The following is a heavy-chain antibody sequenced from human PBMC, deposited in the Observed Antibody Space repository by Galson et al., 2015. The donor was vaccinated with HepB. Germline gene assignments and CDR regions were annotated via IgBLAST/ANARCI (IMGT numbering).Heavy chain of an antibody. CDR1: GYMFIGYY. J-gene: IGHJ4*02. CDR3: ARDVQPDF. D-gene: IGHD2-2*01. CDR2: ISADSGST. V-gene: IGHV1-2*06. Sequence: SVKVSCKASGYMFIGYYMHWVRQAPGQGLEWMGRISADSGSTDYAQKFEGRFTMTRDRSISTVYMELRGLTSDDTAVYYCARDVQPDFWGQGTLVTVST.